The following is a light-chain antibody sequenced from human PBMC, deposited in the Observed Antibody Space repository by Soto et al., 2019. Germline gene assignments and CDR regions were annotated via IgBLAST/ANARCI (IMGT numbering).Light chain of an antibody. J-gene: IGKJ5*01. V-gene: IGKV3-11*01. CDR3: QQRSNWPFT. CDR1: QSVSSY. CDR2: DAF. Sequence: EIVLTQSPATLSLSPGVRATLSCRASQSVSSYLAWYQQKPGQAHRLLIYDAFNRATGIPARFSGSGSGTDFPLTISSLEPEDFAVYYCQQRSNWPFTFGQGTRLEIK.